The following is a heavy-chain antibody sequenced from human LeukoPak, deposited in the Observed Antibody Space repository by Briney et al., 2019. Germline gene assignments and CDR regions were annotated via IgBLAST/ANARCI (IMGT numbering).Heavy chain of an antibody. CDR3: AKVGPKEWLEIIDY. CDR2: IKHDGSEE. Sequence: PGGSLRLSCAASGFILSGYFMSWVRQAPGKGLEWVASIKHDGSEEYYVDSVRGRFTISRDNTKSSLYLQMSSLRAEDTAVYYCAKVGPKEWLEIIDYWGQGTLVTASS. CDR1: GFILSGYF. D-gene: IGHD6-19*01. J-gene: IGHJ4*02. V-gene: IGHV3-7*01.